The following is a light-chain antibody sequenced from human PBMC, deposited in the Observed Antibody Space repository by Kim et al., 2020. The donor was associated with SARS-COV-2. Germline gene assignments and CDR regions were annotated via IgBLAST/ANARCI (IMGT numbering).Light chain of an antibody. CDR2: DVG. CDR1: SSDVGAYNY. J-gene: IGLJ2*01. Sequence: GQSVTISCTGTSSDVGAYNYVSWYQQHPGKAPKLMIYDVGDRPSGVSNRFSGSKSGNTAYLTISGLRAEDEADYYCNSYTSITTMVFGGGTQLTVL. V-gene: IGLV2-14*03. CDR3: NSYTSITTMV.